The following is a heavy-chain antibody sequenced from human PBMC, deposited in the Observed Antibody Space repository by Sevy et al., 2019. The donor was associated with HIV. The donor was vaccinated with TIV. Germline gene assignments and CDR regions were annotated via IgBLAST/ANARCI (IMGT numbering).Heavy chain of an antibody. D-gene: IGHD6-19*01. CDR1: GGTFSSYA. Sequence: ASVKVSCKASGGTFSSYAISWVRQAPGQGLEWMGGIIPIFGTTNYAQKFQGRVTITADESTSTAYMELSSLGSEDTAVYYCARQYSSGWFSFDYWGQGTLVTVSS. J-gene: IGHJ4*02. CDR3: ARQYSSGWFSFDY. CDR2: IIPIFGTT. V-gene: IGHV1-69*13.